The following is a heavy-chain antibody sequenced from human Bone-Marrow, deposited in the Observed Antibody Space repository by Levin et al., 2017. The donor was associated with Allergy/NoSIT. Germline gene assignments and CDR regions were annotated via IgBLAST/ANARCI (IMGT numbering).Heavy chain of an antibody. CDR1: GFTVTTNY. J-gene: IGHJ6*02. CDR3: ARGIVAAETEADYGLDV. CDR2: IYGDRLT. Sequence: PGESLKISCAASGFTVTTNYLTWVRQAPGKGLEWVSLIYGDRLTYYADSVKGRFTVSRDTSKNTVELLMHSLRAEDTAVYYCARGIVAAETEADYGLDVWGHGATVTVSS. D-gene: IGHD2-15*01. V-gene: IGHV3-53*01.